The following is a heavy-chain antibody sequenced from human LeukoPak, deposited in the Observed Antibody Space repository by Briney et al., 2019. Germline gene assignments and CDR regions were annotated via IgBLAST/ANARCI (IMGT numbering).Heavy chain of an antibody. J-gene: IGHJ4*02. D-gene: IGHD3-3*01. CDR3: ARGDYDFWSGYQDY. V-gene: IGHV3-30-3*01. CDR2: ISYDGANK. Sequence: GGSLRLSCAASGFTFSSYAMHWVRQAPGKGLEWVAVISYDGANKYYPDSVKGRFTISRDNSKHTLYLQMNSLRAEDTAVYYCARGDYDFWSGYQDYWGQGTLVTVSS. CDR1: GFTFSSYA.